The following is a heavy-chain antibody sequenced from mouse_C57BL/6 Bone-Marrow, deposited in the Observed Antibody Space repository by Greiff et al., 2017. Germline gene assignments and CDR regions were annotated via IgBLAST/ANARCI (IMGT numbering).Heavy chain of an antibody. CDR2: IHPNSGST. D-gene: IGHD2-4*01. V-gene: IGHV1-64*01. J-gene: IGHJ1*03. CDR3: MGDYDGYFDV. CDR1: GYTFTSYW. Sequence: QVQLQQPGAELVKPGASVKLSCKASGYTFTSYWMHWVKQRPGQGLEWIGMIHPNSGSTNYNEKFKSKATLTVDKSSSTAYMQLSSLTSEDSAVYYGMGDYDGYFDVWGTGTTVTVSS.